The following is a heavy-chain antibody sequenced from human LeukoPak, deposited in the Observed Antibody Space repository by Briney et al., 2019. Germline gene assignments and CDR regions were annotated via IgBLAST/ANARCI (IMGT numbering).Heavy chain of an antibody. CDR2: IYYSGST. J-gene: IGHJ2*01. CDR3: ARTAPEVARFRGWLSTGGAFDL. D-gene: IGHD6-19*01. V-gene: IGHV4-59*11. Sequence: SETLSLTCSVSSGSIINHNWSWIRQPPGKGLEWIGYIYYSGSTNYNPSLESRVTISVDRSKNQFSLRLSSVTAADTAVYYCARTAPEVARFRGWLSTGGAFDLWGRGTLVTVSS. CDR1: SGSIINHN.